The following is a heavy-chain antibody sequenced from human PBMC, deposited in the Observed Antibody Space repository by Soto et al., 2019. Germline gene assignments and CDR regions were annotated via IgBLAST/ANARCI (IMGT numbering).Heavy chain of an antibody. V-gene: IGHV5-10-1*01. D-gene: IGHD1-26*01. CDR3: ARQKWAEALDI. J-gene: IGHJ3*02. CDR2: IDPTDSYK. CDR1: GYIFSDYW. Sequence: GESLKISCKDSGYIFSDYWISWVRQEPGKGLEWLGRIDPTDSYKDYSPSFPGHVTMSVDKSIRTAYLEWSSLKASDSAMYYCARQKWAEALDIWGQGTMVTVSS.